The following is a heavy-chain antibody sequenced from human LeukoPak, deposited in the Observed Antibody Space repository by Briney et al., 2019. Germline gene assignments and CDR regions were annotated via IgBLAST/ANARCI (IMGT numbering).Heavy chain of an antibody. CDR3: ARYRYVVPAAHFDY. V-gene: IGHV4-39*01. D-gene: IGHD2-2*01. CDR2: IYYSGST. Sequence: PSETLSLTCTVSGGSISGSSYYWGWIRQPPGKGLEWIGSIYYSGSTYYNPSLKSRVTISVDTSKNQFSLKLSSVTAADTAVYYCARYRYVVPAAHFDYWDQGTLVTVSS. J-gene: IGHJ4*02. CDR1: GGSISGSSYY.